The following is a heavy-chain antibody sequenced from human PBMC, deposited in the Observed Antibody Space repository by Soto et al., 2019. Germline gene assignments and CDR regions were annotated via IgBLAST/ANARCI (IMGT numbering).Heavy chain of an antibody. J-gene: IGHJ6*02. CDR2: ISYDGSNK. D-gene: IGHD3-22*01. CDR1: GFTFSSYG. V-gene: IGHV3-30*18. Sequence: GGSLRLSCAASGFTFSSYGMHWGRQAPGKGLEWVAVISYDGSNKYYADSVKGRFTISRDNSKNTLYLQMNSLRAEDTAVYYCANSDSSGYPTYYYYGMDVWGQGTTVTVSS. CDR3: ANSDSSGYPTYYYYGMDV.